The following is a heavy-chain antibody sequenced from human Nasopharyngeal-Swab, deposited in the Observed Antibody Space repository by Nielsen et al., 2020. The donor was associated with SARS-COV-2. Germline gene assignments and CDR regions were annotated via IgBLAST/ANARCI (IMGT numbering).Heavy chain of an antibody. Sequence: SETLSLTCSVSGGSIRSSSSYWGWLRRPPGKGLEWIGSIYYSGSTFYNPSLKSRVTMSVDTSNHQFSLRLNSVTAADTAVYYCATILYGSGTDYYYYYMDVWGNGTTVTVSS. CDR2: IYYSGST. CDR1: GGSIRSSSSY. D-gene: IGHD3-10*01. V-gene: IGHV4-39*01. CDR3: ATILYGSGTDYYYYYMDV. J-gene: IGHJ6*03.